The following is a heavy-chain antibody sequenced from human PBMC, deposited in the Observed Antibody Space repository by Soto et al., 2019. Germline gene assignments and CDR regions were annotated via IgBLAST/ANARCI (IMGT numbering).Heavy chain of an antibody. D-gene: IGHD3-9*01. CDR1: GGTFSSYT. V-gene: IGHV1-69*02. J-gene: IGHJ3*02. Sequence: ASVKVSCKASGGTFSSYTISWVRQAPGQGLEWMGRIIPILGIANYAQKFQGRVTITADKSTSTAYMELSSLRSEDTAVYYCATPGHDILTGPYAFDIWGQGTMVTVSS. CDR2: IIPILGIA. CDR3: ATPGHDILTGPYAFDI.